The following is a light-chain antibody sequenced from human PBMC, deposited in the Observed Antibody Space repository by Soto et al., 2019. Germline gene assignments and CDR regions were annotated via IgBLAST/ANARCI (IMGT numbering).Light chain of an antibody. CDR1: QSVSSY. V-gene: IGKV3-11*01. J-gene: IGKJ2*01. CDR3: QQRSNWPRT. CDR2: DAS. Sequence: EIVLTQSPATLSLSPGDRATLSCRASQSVSSYLAWYQQKPGQAPRLLIYDASNRATGIPARFSGSGSGTDITLTISSLELEDFAVYYWQQRSNWPRTFGQGTKLEIK.